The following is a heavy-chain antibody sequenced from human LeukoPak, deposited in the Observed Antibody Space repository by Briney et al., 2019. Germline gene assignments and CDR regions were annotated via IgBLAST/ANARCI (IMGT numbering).Heavy chain of an antibody. J-gene: IGHJ4*02. CDR2: IKQGGSEK. CDR1: GFTFSGSW. D-gene: IGHD2-15*01. CDR3: ARGGGSYEY. Sequence: SGGSLRLSCAASGFTFSGSWMSWVRQAPGKGLEWVAYIKQGGSEKYYVDSVKGRFTISRDNAKNSLYLQMNSLRAEDTAVYYCARGGGSYEYWGQGTLVTVSS. V-gene: IGHV3-7*01.